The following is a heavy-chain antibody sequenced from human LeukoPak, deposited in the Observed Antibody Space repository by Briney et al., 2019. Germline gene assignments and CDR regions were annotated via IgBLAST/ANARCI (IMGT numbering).Heavy chain of an antibody. CDR1: GFTFSSYS. CDR2: ISSSSSYI. CDR3: ARESDIVVVPAATDY. D-gene: IGHD2-2*01. Sequence: GGSLRLSCAASGFTFSSYSMNWVRQAPGKGLEWVSSISSSSSYIYYADSVKGRFTISRDNSKNTLYLQMNSLRAEDTAVYYCARESDIVVVPAATDYWGQGTLVTVSS. J-gene: IGHJ4*02. V-gene: IGHV3-21*04.